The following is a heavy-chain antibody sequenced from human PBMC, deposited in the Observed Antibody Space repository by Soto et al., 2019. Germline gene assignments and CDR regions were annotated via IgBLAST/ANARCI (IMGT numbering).Heavy chain of an antibody. CDR1: GFTFSSYS. J-gene: IGHJ4*02. D-gene: IGHD6-19*01. CDR2: ISSSSSYI. Sequence: EVQLVESGGGLVKPGGSLRLSCAASGFTFSSYSMNWVRQAPGKGLEWVSSISSSSSYIYYADSVKGRFTISRDNAKSSLSLHMPSLRAEDTGVYARAREGRIAVAGTPYWGQARLVTVTS. V-gene: IGHV3-21*01. CDR3: AREGRIAVAGTPY.